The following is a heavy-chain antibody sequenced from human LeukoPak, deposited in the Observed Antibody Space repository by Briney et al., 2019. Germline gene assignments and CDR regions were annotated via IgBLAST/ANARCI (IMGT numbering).Heavy chain of an antibody. Sequence: GGSLRLSCAASGFTFSSYWMHWVRRAPEKGLVLVSRISSDGGGTSSADSVKGRFTISRDNAKNTLYLQMNSLRAEDTAVYYCARGLAGAVNGMDVWGQGTTVTVSS. J-gene: IGHJ6*02. CDR3: ARGLAGAVNGMDV. D-gene: IGHD6-19*01. V-gene: IGHV3-74*01. CDR1: GFTFSSYW. CDR2: ISSDGGGT.